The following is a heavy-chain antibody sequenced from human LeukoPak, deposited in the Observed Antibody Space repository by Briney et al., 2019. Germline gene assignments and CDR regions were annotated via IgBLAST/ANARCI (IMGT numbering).Heavy chain of an antibody. D-gene: IGHD2-21*02. J-gene: IGHJ4*02. Sequence: GGSLRLSCAASGFTLNDHYMDWVRQAPGKGLEWVGRIKNKRGSYTADYAASVKGRFTISRDDSQNSLYLQMNSLKTEDTAVYYRGRDTATALDYWGQGTLVTVSS. CDR3: GRDTATALDY. V-gene: IGHV3-72*01. CDR1: GFTLNDHY. CDR2: IKNKRGSYTA.